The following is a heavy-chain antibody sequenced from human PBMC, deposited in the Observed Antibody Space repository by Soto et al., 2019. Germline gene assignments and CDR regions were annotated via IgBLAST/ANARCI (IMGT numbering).Heavy chain of an antibody. CDR1: GFTFSAFW. D-gene: IGHD1-26*01. V-gene: IGHV3-7*05. Sequence: EVQLVESGGNLVQPGGSLRLSCAASGFTFSAFWMSWVRRAPGRGLEWVANIKEDGSETNYVDSVEGRVTISGDNAKKALYLQMNSLRAENTALYYCATVASFSSESWGQGALVTVSS. CDR2: IKEDGSET. J-gene: IGHJ5*02. CDR3: ATVASFSSES.